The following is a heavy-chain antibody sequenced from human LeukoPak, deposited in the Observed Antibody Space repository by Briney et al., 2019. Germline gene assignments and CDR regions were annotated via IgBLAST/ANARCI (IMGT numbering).Heavy chain of an antibody. V-gene: IGHV1-18*01. D-gene: IGHD4-17*01. Sequence: ASVKVSCKASDYTFSTYVISWVRQAPGQGPEWMGWISPYKDNAIYAQKFQGRLTMTTDTSTGTAYMELRSLTTDDTAVYYCATAQAYGEYVLGYFDYWGQGTLVTVSS. CDR3: ATAQAYGEYVLGYFDY. CDR1: DYTFSTYV. CDR2: ISPYKDNA. J-gene: IGHJ4*02.